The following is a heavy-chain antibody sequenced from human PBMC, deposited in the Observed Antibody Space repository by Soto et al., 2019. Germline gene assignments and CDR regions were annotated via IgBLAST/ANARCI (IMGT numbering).Heavy chain of an antibody. CDR3: ARKAGNGVPAAIGGYYYYYMDV. CDR2: ISSSSSTI. D-gene: IGHD2-2*01. Sequence: GGSLRLSCAASGFTFSSYSMNWVRQAPGKGLEWVSYISSSSSTIYYADSVKGRFTIFRDNAKNSLYLQMNSLRAEDTAVYYCARKAGNGVPAAIGGYYYYYMDVWGKGTTVTVSS. J-gene: IGHJ6*03. CDR1: GFTFSSYS. V-gene: IGHV3-48*01.